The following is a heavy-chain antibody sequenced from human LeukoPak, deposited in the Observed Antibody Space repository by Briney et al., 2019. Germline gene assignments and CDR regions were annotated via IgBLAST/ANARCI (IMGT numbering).Heavy chain of an antibody. J-gene: IGHJ6*03. CDR3: ARGQVGASLYYYYMDV. V-gene: IGHV4-61*01. Sequence: KPSETLSLTCTVSGYSISSGYYWSWIRQPPGKGLEWIGYIYYSGSTNYNPSLKSRVTISVDTSKNQFSLKLSSVTAADTAVYYCARGQVGASLYYYYMDVWGKGTTVTISS. CDR2: IYYSGST. D-gene: IGHD1-26*01. CDR1: GYSISSGYY.